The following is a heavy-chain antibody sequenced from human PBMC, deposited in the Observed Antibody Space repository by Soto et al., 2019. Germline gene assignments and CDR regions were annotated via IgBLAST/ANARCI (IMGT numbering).Heavy chain of an antibody. V-gene: IGHV3-30*19. Sequence: QVQLVESGGGVGQPGTSLRLSCVGSGFTFRSYVIHWVRQAPGKGLQWVALTSYDGSNKYYDDSVKGRFTISRDNSRNTVDLQMHSLRLEDTALYYCARWGTTGALDVWGQGTLVSVSS. J-gene: IGHJ4*02. CDR3: ARWGTTGALDV. CDR2: TSYDGSNK. CDR1: GFTFRSYV. D-gene: IGHD3-16*01.